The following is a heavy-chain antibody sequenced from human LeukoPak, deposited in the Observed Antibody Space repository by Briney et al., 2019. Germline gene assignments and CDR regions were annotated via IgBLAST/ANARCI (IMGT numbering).Heavy chain of an antibody. CDR1: GFTFDDYT. D-gene: IGHD3-22*01. Sequence: HPGGSLRLSCAASGFTFDDYTMHWVRQAPRKGLEWVSAISGSGGSTYYADSVKGRFTISRDNSKNTLYLQMNSLRAEDTAVYYCAKDLNQIVVVVYFDYWGQGTLVTVSS. CDR2: ISGSGGST. CDR3: AKDLNQIVVVVYFDY. J-gene: IGHJ4*02. V-gene: IGHV3-23*01.